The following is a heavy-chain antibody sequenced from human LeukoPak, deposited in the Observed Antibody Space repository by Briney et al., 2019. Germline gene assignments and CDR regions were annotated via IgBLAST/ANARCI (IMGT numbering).Heavy chain of an antibody. D-gene: IGHD2-2*01. CDR1: GGTFSSYA. CDR3: ARVVLGIVVVSAAGPYYYYMDV. CDR2: IIPIFGTA. Sequence: ASVKVSCKASGGTFSSYAISWVRQAPGQGLEWMGGIIPIFGTANYAQKFQGRVTITADESTSTAYMELSSLRSEDTAVYYCARVVLGIVVVSAAGPYYYYMDVWGKGTTVTVSS. J-gene: IGHJ6*03. V-gene: IGHV1-69*01.